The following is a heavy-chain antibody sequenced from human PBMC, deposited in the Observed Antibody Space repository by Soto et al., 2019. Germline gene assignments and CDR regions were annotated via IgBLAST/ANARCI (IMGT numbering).Heavy chain of an antibody. V-gene: IGHV3-7*01. CDR3: ASSPCSGRITIFGVVIPESAIYYFDY. J-gene: IGHJ4*02. D-gene: IGHD3-3*01. CDR1: GFTFSSYL. CDR2: IKQDGSEK. Sequence: PGGSLRLSCAASGFTFSSYLMSWVRQAPGKGLEWVANIKQDGSEKYYVDSVKGRFTISRDNAKNSLYLQMNSLRAEDTAVYYCASSPCSGRITIFGVVIPESAIYYFDYWGQGTLVTVSS.